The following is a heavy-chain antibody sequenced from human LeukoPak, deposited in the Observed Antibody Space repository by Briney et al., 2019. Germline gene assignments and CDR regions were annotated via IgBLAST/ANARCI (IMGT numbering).Heavy chain of an antibody. D-gene: IGHD2-15*01. J-gene: IGHJ4*02. CDR2: IKSKIDGGTK. Sequence: GGSLRLSCVASGFTFSDAWMSWVRQAPGKGLEWVGRIKSKIDGGTKDYAAPVKGRFTISRDDSRNTLYLQMNSLKTEDTAVYYCTTRRQDGWWGQGTLVTVSS. CDR3: TTRRQDGW. V-gene: IGHV3-15*01. CDR1: GFTFSDAW.